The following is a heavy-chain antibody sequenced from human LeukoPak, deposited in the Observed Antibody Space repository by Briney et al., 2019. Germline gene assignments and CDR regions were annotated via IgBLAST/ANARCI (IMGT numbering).Heavy chain of an antibody. CDR3: ARGGIAAASNYYYGMDV. V-gene: IGHV4-4*07. J-gene: IGHJ6*02. CDR1: GGSISSYY. CDR2: IYTSGST. D-gene: IGHD6-13*01. Sequence: SETLSLTCTVSGGSISSYYWSWIRQPAGKGLEWIGRIYTSGSTNYNPSLKSRVTMSVDTSKNQFSLKLSSVTAADTAVYYCARGGIAAASNYYYGMDVWGQGTTVTVSS.